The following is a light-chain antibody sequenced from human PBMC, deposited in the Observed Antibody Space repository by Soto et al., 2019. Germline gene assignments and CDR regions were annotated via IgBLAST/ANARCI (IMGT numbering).Light chain of an antibody. CDR1: QGVSSY. CDR2: AAS. J-gene: IGKJ1*01. CDR3: QQLKSYPPG. V-gene: IGKV1-9*01. Sequence: DILLTPSPSSLSASVGDRVTISCRASQGVSSYLAWYQQTPGKAPKLLIYAASTLHSGVPSRFSGSGSGTDFTLTSSRLQPEDFATYYRQQLKSYPPGFGQGTKGDIK.